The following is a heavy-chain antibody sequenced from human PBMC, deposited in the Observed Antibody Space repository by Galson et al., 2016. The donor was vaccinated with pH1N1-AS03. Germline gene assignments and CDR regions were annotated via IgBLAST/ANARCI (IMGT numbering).Heavy chain of an antibody. Sequence: SLRLSCAASGFVFSTSAIHWVRQSPGKGLEWVAFIRYDESIKNYGDSVKGRFTISRDNSKNTVDLEMNSLRPEDSAVYYCVKGGGYSHGFLDYYLDSWGQGSLVTVSS. V-gene: IGHV3-30*02. CDR3: VKGGGYSHGFLDYYLDS. D-gene: IGHD3-3*01. CDR2: IRYDESIK. J-gene: IGHJ4*02. CDR1: GFVFSTSA.